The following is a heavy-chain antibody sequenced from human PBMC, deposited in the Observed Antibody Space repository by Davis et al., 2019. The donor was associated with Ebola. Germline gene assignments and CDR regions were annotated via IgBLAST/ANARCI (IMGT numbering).Heavy chain of an antibody. Sequence: ESLKISCKHSGNRFTRHWIGLVRQMPGKGLDWMGIIHTGDSDTRYSPSFRGQVTISADKSMKTAFLQWSSLKASDSGMYYCASLRRTITGMDDGFDIWGQGTMVTVSS. CDR1: GNRFTRHW. J-gene: IGHJ3*02. CDR3: ASLRRTITGMDDGFDI. CDR2: IHTGDSDT. V-gene: IGHV5-51*01. D-gene: IGHD2-8*02.